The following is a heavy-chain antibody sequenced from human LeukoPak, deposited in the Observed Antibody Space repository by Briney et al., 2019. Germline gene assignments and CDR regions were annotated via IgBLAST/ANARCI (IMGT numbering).Heavy chain of an antibody. CDR3: ARALWSGPVYYGMDV. CDR1: GFTFSNYN. J-gene: IGHJ6*02. V-gene: IGHV3-21*06. Sequence: GGSLKLSCAASGFTFSNYNFYWVRQAPGKGLEWVSSISSTSSYIYYGDSVKGRFTISRDNAKNSLYLQMNSLRAEDTAVYYCARALWSGPVYYGMDVWGQGTTVTVSS. CDR2: ISSTSSYI. D-gene: IGHD3-10*01.